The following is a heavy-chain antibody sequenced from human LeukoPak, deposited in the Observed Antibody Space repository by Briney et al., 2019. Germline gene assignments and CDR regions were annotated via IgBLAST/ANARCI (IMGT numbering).Heavy chain of an antibody. Sequence: AGGSLRLSCVASGFTFSSYAMSWVRQAPGKGLEWVSAISGSGGSTYYADSVKGRFTISRDNSKNTLYLQMNSLRAEDTAVYYCAKGSSSITMIVVVPAAFDYWGQGTLVTVSS. CDR2: ISGSGGST. V-gene: IGHV3-23*01. D-gene: IGHD3-22*01. CDR1: GFTFSSYA. CDR3: AKGSSSITMIVVVPAAFDY. J-gene: IGHJ4*02.